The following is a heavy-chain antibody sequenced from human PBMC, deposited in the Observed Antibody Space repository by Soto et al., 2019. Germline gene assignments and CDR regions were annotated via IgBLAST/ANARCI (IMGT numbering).Heavy chain of an antibody. CDR2: IYPGDSDT. V-gene: IGHV5-51*01. CDR3: ARHIVSRPYYDFWSGYHGDV. D-gene: IGHD3-3*01. CDR1: GYSFTSYW. Sequence: PGESLKISCKGSGYSFTSYWIGWVRQMPGKGLEWMGIIYPGDSDTRYSPSFQGQVTISADKSISTAYLQWSSLKASDTAMYYCARHIVSRPYYDFWSGYHGDVWGQGTTVTVSS. J-gene: IGHJ6*02.